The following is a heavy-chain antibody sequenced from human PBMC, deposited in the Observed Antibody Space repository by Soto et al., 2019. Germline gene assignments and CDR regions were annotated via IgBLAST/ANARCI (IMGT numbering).Heavy chain of an antibody. J-gene: IGHJ6*02. Sequence: AASVKVSCKASGGTFSSYAISWVRQAPGQGLEWMVGIIPIFGPANYAQKFQGRVTITADKSTSTAYMQLSSLRSEDTAVYYCARDLVVVVPTAKDYYYYGMDVWGQGTTVNVSS. CDR3: ARDLVVVVPTAKDYYYYGMDV. D-gene: IGHD2-2*01. V-gene: IGHV1-69*06. CDR2: IIPIFGPA. CDR1: GGTFSSYA.